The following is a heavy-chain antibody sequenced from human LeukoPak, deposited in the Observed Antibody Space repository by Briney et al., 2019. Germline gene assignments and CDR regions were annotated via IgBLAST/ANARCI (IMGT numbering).Heavy chain of an antibody. CDR1: VHTFTNYW. CDR3: ASGIHGTAWYDP. Sequence: GESLKISSKASVHTFTNYWIGWVRQMPGKDLGWMGFIYFGDFETRYRPSFQGQVIISDDKSISAAYLQWSSLKASDTAIYYCASGIHGTAWYDPWGQGTLVTVSS. J-gene: IGHJ5*02. V-gene: IGHV5-51*01. CDR2: IYFGDFET. D-gene: IGHD2/OR15-2a*01.